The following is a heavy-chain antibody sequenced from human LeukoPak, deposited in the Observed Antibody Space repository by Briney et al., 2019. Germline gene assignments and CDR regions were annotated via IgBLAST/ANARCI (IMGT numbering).Heavy chain of an antibody. CDR1: GFTFSSYG. D-gene: IGHD5-18*01. CDR2: ISGSGGST. V-gene: IGHV3-23*01. J-gene: IGHJ4*02. Sequence: PGGSLRLSCAASGFTFSSYGMSWVRQAPGKGLEWVSAISGSGGSTYYADSVKGRFTISRDNSKNTLYLQMNSLRAEDTAVYYCARAVANYGYVFDFWGRGTLVTVSS. CDR3: ARAVANYGYVFDF.